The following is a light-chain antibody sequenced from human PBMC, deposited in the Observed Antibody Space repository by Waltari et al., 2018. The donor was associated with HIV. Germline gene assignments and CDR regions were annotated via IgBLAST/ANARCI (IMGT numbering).Light chain of an antibody. CDR3: MQALHTPST. CDR1: QTLLHKNGEDY. J-gene: IGKJ5*01. CDR2: RSS. V-gene: IGKV2-28*01. Sequence: DVLLTQSPASLAATPGESAAISCKSNQTLLHKNGEDYLVWYVKKSGQTPQVLMYRSSNLAAGVPVRFSGRGSGTDFTVKISRVEAEDVGLYYCMQALHTPSTFGQGTRLEI.